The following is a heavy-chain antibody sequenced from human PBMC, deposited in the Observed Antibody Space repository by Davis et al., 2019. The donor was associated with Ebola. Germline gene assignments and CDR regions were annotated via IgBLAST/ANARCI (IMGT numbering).Heavy chain of an antibody. J-gene: IGHJ6*02. D-gene: IGHD4-11*01. CDR3: AKEGYSDYYINAMDV. CDR1: GFTFNNYG. CDR2: ISGSGGTI. V-gene: IGHV3-23*01. Sequence: PGGSLRLSCVGSGFTFNNYGLTWVRQAPGKGLEWVASISGSGGTIYYADSVKGRFTMSRDNSKNTMYLQMNSLRAEDTAVYYCAKEGYSDYYINAMDVWGQGTTVIVSS.